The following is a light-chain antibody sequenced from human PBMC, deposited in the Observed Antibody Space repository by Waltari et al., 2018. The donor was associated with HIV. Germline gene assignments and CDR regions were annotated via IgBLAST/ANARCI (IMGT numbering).Light chain of an antibody. CDR3: CSYAGSDVV. V-gene: IGLV2-8*01. J-gene: IGLJ2*01. CDR1: RGYAGVYNF. Sequence: SALTHPPSAARSPGQSVTISCTGTRGYAGVYNFISWYQQHPGKAPKLIIFEVTKRPSGVPDRFSGSKSGNTASLTVSGLQAEDEAVYYCCSYAGSDVVLGGGTKLTVL. CDR2: EVT.